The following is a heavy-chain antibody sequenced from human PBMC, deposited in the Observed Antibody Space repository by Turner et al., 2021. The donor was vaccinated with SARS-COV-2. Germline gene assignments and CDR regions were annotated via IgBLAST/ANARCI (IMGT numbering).Heavy chain of an antibody. CDR2: ISSTSSYI. J-gene: IGHJ6*02. CDR3: AREDDFWSGYHHYGMDV. D-gene: IGHD3-3*01. Sequence: EVQLVESGGGVVQPGGSLRLSGAASGSTFSSYSMNWVRQAPGKGLEWGSSISSTSSYIYYADSVKGRFTISRDNAKNSLYLQMNSLRAEDTAVYYCAREDDFWSGYHHYGMDVWGQGTTVTVSS. CDR1: GSTFSSYS. V-gene: IGHV3-21*01.